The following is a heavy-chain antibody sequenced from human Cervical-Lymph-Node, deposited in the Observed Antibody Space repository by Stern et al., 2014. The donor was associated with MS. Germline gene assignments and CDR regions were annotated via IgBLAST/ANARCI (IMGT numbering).Heavy chain of an antibody. CDR1: GFNFGTYS. CDR2: ISSSSSNI. V-gene: IGHV3-21*01. Sequence: EVHLVESVGGLVKPGGSLTLSCAASGFNFGTYSMNLVRQAPGKGLEWVSFISSSSSNIKYADAVKGRFTISRDNAKNSLFLQMSSLRVEDTAVYYCASTSGWFDSWGQGIQVTVSS. J-gene: IGHJ5*01. CDR3: ASTSGWFDS.